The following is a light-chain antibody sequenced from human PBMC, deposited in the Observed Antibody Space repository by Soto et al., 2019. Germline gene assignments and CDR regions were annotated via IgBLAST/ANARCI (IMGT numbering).Light chain of an antibody. J-gene: IGKJ3*01. Sequence: DIQMTQSPSSLSASVGDRVTITCQASQGITKSLNWYQQKPGKAPKLLIYDASILETGVPSRFTGSGSGTDFTFTISSLQPEDIATYYCQQHEDLPLTFGPGTKVNIK. V-gene: IGKV1-33*01. CDR1: QGITKS. CDR3: QQHEDLPLT. CDR2: DAS.